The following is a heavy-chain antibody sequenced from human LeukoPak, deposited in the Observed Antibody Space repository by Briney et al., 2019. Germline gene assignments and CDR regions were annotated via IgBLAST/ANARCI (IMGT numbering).Heavy chain of an antibody. D-gene: IGHD5-12*01. J-gene: IGHJ5*02. CDR2: ISGGGGST. CDR1: GFTFSSYA. CDR3: AKDGVYSGYDFNWFDP. V-gene: IGHV3-23*01. Sequence: PGGSLRLSCAASGFTFSSYAMSWVRQAPGKGLEWVSAISGGGGSTYYADSVKGRFTISRDNSKNTLYLQMNSLRAEDTAVYYCAKDGVYSGYDFNWFDPWGQGTLVTVSS.